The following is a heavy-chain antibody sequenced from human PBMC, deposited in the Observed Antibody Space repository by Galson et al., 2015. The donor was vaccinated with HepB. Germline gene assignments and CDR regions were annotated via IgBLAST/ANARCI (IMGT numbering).Heavy chain of an antibody. J-gene: IGHJ4*02. D-gene: IGHD6-13*01. Sequence: SETLSLTCTVSGGSISSYYWSWIRQPPGKGLEWIGYIYYSGSTNYNPSLKSRVTISVDTSKNQFSLKLSSVTAADTAVYYCAREVQQLVTNWGQGTLVTVSS. CDR1: GGSISSYY. V-gene: IGHV4-59*01. CDR2: IYYSGST. CDR3: AREVQQLVTN.